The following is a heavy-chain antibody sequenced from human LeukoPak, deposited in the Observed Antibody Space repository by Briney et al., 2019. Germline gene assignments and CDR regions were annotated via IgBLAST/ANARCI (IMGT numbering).Heavy chain of an antibody. CDR3: ASLAAAGTPFDY. CDR1: GGSFSGYY. J-gene: IGHJ4*02. V-gene: IGHV4-34*01. CDR2: INHSGST. Sequence: SETLSLTCAVWGGSFSGYYWSWIRQPPGKGLEWIGEINHSGSTNYNPSLKSRVTISVDTSKNQFSLKLSSVTAADTAVYYCASLAAAGTPFDYWGQGTLVTVSS. D-gene: IGHD6-13*01.